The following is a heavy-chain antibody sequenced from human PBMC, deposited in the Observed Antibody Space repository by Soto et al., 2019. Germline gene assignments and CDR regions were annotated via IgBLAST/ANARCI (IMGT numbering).Heavy chain of an antibody. D-gene: IGHD3-16*01. J-gene: IGHJ4*02. CDR3: AKRVSGDYVWFYY. Sequence: EVQLLESGGGLVQPGGSLRLSCAASGFSFSDYAMSWVRQAPGKGLEWVSIISGDAGSTKYADSVKGRFTISRVNSKNTVYLQMNSLRAEDPAVYYCAKRVSGDYVWFYYWGQGTLVTVSS. CDR2: ISGDAGST. CDR1: GFSFSDYA. V-gene: IGHV3-23*01.